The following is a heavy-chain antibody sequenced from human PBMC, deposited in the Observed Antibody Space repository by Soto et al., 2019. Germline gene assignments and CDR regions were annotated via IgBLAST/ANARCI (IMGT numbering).Heavy chain of an antibody. CDR2: IFYSGAT. J-gene: IGHJ4*02. Sequence: SETLSLTCTVSGGSISNYYWSWIRQPPGKGLEWIGHIFYSGATNYNPSFKSRVTILVDTSKNQFFLRLSSVTAADTAVYYCAKHNYFEYWGQGALVT. CDR3: AKHNYFEY. CDR1: GGSISNYY. V-gene: IGHV4-59*08.